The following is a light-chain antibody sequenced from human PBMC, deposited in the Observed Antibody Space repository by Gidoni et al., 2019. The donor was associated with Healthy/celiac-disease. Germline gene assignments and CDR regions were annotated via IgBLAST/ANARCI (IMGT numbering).Light chain of an antibody. V-gene: IGKV1-8*01. J-gene: IGKJ1*01. Sequence: AIRITQSPSSFSASTGDRVPITCRSSQGISSYLAWYQQKPGKAPKLLIYAASTLQSGVPSRFSGSGSGTDFTLTISCLQSEDFETYYCQQYYSYPRTFGQGTKVEIK. CDR1: QGISSY. CDR2: AAS. CDR3: QQYYSYPRT.